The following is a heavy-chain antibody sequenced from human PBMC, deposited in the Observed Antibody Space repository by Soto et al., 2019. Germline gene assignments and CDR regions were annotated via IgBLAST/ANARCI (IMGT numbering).Heavy chain of an antibody. J-gene: IGHJ4*02. CDR1: GFTFSDYY. V-gene: IGHV3-11*01. Sequence: GGSLRLSCAASGFTFSDYYMSWIRQAPGKGLEWVSYIGNRGRIIYYADSVKGRLTISRDNAKNSVYLQMNSLRAEDTAVYYCARAWQWLDYWGQGTLVTVSS. D-gene: IGHD6-19*01. CDR2: IGNRGRII. CDR3: ARAWQWLDY.